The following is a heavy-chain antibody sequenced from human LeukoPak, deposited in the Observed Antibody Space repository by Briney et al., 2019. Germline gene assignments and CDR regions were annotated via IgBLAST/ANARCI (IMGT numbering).Heavy chain of an antibody. J-gene: IGHJ4*02. D-gene: IGHD3-22*01. Sequence: GGSLRLSCAASGFTVSSNYMSWVRQAPGKGLEWVSVIYSGGSTYYADSVKGRFTISRDNSKNTLYLQMNSLRAEDTAVYYCARHRDKRPMMDWGQGTLVTVSS. CDR2: IYSGGST. CDR3: ARHRDKRPMMD. V-gene: IGHV3-53*01. CDR1: GFTVSSNY.